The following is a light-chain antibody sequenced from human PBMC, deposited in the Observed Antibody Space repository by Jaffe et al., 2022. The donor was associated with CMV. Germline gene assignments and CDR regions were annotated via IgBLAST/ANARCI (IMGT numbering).Light chain of an antibody. V-gene: IGLV2-14*03. Sequence: QSALTQPASVSGSPGQSIAISCTGTSSDIGSYNYVSWYQHRPGEAPKLMISDVNSRPAGVSNRFSGSKSGNTASLTISGLQAVDEADYYCSSYTNSRTYVFGPGTKVTVL. J-gene: IGLJ1*01. CDR1: SSDIGSYNY. CDR2: DVN. CDR3: SSYTNSRTYV.